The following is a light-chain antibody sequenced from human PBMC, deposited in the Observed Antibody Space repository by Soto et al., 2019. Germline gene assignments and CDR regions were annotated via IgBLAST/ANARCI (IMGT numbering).Light chain of an antibody. Sequence: DIQMTQSPSTLSASVGDRVTIACRASQSISSWLAWYQQKPGRAPKLLIYKASSLQSGVPSRFSGSGSGTDFTLTISSLQPEDFATYYCQQSYSTPWTFGRGTKVDIK. V-gene: IGKV1-39*01. J-gene: IGKJ1*01. CDR2: KAS. CDR1: QSISSW. CDR3: QQSYSTPWT.